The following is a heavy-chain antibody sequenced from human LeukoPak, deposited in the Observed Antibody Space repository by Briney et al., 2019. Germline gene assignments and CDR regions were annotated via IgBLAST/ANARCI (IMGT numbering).Heavy chain of an antibody. CDR2: ISSDSSYI. CDR3: VRGSYGAYDY. Sequence: GSLRLSCTASGFTFGDYAMSWFRQAPGKGLEWVSSISSDSSYIYYADAVHGRFTVSRDNAKYSLYLQMNSLRAEDTAVYYCVRGSYGAYDYWGQGSLVTVSS. CDR1: GFTFGDYA. D-gene: IGHD4-17*01. J-gene: IGHJ4*02. V-gene: IGHV3-21*01.